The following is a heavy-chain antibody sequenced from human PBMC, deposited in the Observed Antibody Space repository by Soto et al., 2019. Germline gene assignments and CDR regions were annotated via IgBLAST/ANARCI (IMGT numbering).Heavy chain of an antibody. Sequence: PSETLSLTCAVSGGSISSYYWSWIRQPPGKGLEWIGYVYNSGSTNYNPSLKSRVTISVDTSKNQFSLKRSSVTAADTAVYYCARDRIGYFDYWGQGTLVTVSS. CDR3: ARDRIGYFDY. V-gene: IGHV4-59*01. CDR2: VYNSGST. J-gene: IGHJ4*02. CDR1: GGSISSYY.